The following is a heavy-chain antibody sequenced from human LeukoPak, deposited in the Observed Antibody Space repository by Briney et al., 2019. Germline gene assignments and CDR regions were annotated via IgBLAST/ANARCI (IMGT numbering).Heavy chain of an antibody. V-gene: IGHV1-69*13. Sequence: ASVKVSCKASGGTFSSYAISWLRQAPGQGLEWMGGIIPIFGTANYAQKFQGRVTITADESTSTAYMELSSLRSEDTAVYYCAREGTYGDYLPFDYWGQGTLVTVSS. D-gene: IGHD4-17*01. CDR3: AREGTYGDYLPFDY. CDR2: IIPIFGTA. J-gene: IGHJ4*02. CDR1: GGTFSSYA.